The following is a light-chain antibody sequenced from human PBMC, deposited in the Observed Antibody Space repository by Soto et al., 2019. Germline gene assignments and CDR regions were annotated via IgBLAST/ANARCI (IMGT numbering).Light chain of an antibody. CDR2: GAS. V-gene: IGKV3-20*01. CDR3: KQYDSSPLT. J-gene: IGKJ2*01. Sequence: EIVLTQSPGTLSLSPGERATLSCRASQSVSSSYLAWYQQKPGQAPRLLIYGASSRATGIPDRFSGSGSGTDFTLTISRLEPEDFAVYYCKQYDSSPLTCGQGTKLEIK. CDR1: QSVSSSY.